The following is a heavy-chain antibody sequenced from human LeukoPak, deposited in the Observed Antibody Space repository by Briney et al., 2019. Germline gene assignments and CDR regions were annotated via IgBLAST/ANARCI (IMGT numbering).Heavy chain of an antibody. CDR2: INSDGSST. CDR1: GFTFSSYW. J-gene: IGHJ3*02. D-gene: IGHD2-15*01. V-gene: IGHV3-74*01. Sequence: GGSLRLSCAASGFTFSSYWMHWVRRAPGKGLVWVSRINSDGSSTSYADSVKGRFTISRDNAKNTLYLQMNSLRAEDTAVYYCARPRSREYCSGGSCYPVDAFDIWGQGTMVTVSS. CDR3: ARPRSREYCSGGSCYPVDAFDI.